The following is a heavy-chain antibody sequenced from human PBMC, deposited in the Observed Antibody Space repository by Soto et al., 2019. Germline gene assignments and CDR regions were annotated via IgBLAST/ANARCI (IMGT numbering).Heavy chain of an antibody. CDR2: INHSGST. V-gene: IGHV4-34*01. CDR3: ARGALLEWSPSYYMDV. CDR1: GGSFSGYY. D-gene: IGHD3-3*01. Sequence: KPSETLSLTCAVYGGSFSGYYWSWIRQPPGKGLEWIGEINHSGSTNYNPSLKSRVTISVDTSKNQFSLKLSSVTAADTAVYYCARGALLEWSPSYYMDVWGKGTTVTVSS. J-gene: IGHJ6*03.